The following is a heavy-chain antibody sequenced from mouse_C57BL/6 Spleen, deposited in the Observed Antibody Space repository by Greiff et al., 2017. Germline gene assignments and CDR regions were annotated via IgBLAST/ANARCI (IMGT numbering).Heavy chain of an antibody. D-gene: IGHD1-1*01. CDR1: GYTFTSYW. J-gene: IGHJ1*03. Sequence: VQLQQPGAELVKPGASVKLSCKASGYTFTSYWMHWVKQRPGQGLEWIGMIHPNSGSTNYNEKFKSKDTLTVDKSSSTAYMQLSSLTSEDSAVYYCARSYGSSYPSYWYFDVWGTGTTVTVSS. CDR3: ARSYGSSYPSYWYFDV. CDR2: IHPNSGST. V-gene: IGHV1-64*01.